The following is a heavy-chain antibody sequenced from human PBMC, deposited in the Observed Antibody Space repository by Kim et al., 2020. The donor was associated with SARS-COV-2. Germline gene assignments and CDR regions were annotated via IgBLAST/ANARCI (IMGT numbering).Heavy chain of an antibody. Sequence: GGSLRLSCVASGFTFSRYAMSWVRQAPGKEPEWIASVNNGGNAYYEDSVQGRFTVSRDNSANTLNLHMNSLRAEDTALYYCAKDHHSSGWPTFDYWGQGT. V-gene: IGHV3-23*01. CDR1: GFTFSRYA. D-gene: IGHD6-19*01. CDR2: VNNGGNA. CDR3: AKDHHSSGWPTFDY. J-gene: IGHJ4*02.